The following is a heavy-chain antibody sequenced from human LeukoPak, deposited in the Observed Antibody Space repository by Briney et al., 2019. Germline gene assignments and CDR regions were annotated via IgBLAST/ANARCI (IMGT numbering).Heavy chain of an antibody. V-gene: IGHV3-48*03. CDR1: GFTFSSYE. Sequence: PGGSLRLSCAASGFTFSSYEMNWVRQAPGKGLEWVSYISSSGSTIYYADSVKGRFTISRDNAKNSLYLQMNSLRAEDTAVYYCARPPEMATKGVNWGQGTLVTVSS. CDR3: ARPPEMATKGVN. D-gene: IGHD5-24*01. CDR2: ISSSGSTI. J-gene: IGHJ4*02.